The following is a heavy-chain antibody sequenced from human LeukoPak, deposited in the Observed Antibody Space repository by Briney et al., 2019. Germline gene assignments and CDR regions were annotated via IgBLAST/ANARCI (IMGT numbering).Heavy chain of an antibody. Sequence: GGSLRLSCAASGFTFSSYWMHWVRHAPGKGLVWVSRLNSDGSSSSYADSVKGRFTISRDNAKNTLYLQMDSLRVEDTAMYYCVRTGAPDFDHWGQGALVTVSS. D-gene: IGHD7-27*01. CDR2: LNSDGSSS. CDR1: GFTFSSYW. J-gene: IGHJ4*02. CDR3: VRTGAPDFDH. V-gene: IGHV3-74*01.